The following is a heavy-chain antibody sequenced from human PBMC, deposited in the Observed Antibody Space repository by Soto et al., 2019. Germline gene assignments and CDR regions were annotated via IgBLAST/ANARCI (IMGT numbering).Heavy chain of an antibody. D-gene: IGHD5-12*01. J-gene: IGHJ5*02. V-gene: IGHV1-69*06. Sequence: SVKVSCKASGGTFSSYAINWVRQTPGQGLEWMGGIIPLSGTSNYAQKFQGRVSITADKLTSTAYMELSSLRSDDTAVYYCAGVSRWLQFKDWFDPWGQGTLVTSPQ. CDR1: GGTFSSYA. CDR2: IIPLSGTS. CDR3: AGVSRWLQFKDWFDP.